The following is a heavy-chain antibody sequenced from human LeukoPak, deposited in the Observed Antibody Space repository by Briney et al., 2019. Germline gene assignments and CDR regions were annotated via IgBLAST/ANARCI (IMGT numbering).Heavy chain of an antibody. J-gene: IGHJ4*02. CDR1: GGSISSYF. Sequence: SETLSLTCTVSGGSISSYFWSWIRQPPGKGLEWIGYIYYSGSTTYNPSLQSRVTISVDTSKNQFSLKLSSVTAADTAMYYCARGRVSGGFYLNGFDFWGQGAQVTVSS. CDR2: IYYSGST. V-gene: IGHV4-59*12. D-gene: IGHD3-10*01. CDR3: ARGRVSGGFYLNGFDF.